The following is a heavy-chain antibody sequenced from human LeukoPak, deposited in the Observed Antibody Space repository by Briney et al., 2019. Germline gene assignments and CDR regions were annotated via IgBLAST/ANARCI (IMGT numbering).Heavy chain of an antibody. CDR3: AKDYYDSSAYPYYFDS. Sequence: QTGGSLRLSCAASGFTFSTYAMSWVRQAPGKGLEWVSGISGSGRNTFYADSVKGRFTISRENSKNTLYLQMNSLGAEDTAVYYCAKDYYDSSAYPYYFDSWGQGTLVTVSS. CDR2: ISGSGRNT. J-gene: IGHJ4*02. V-gene: IGHV3-23*01. D-gene: IGHD3-22*01. CDR1: GFTFSTYA.